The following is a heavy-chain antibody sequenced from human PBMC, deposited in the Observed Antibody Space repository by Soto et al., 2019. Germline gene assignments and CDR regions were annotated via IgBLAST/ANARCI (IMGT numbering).Heavy chain of an antibody. Sequence: PSETLSLTCNVSDDSLSTYYWSWIRQPAGKGLEWIGRIYASGSTNYNPSLKGRVSMSVDTSKKQFSLKMISVTAADTAMYYCARSAIPRGGWFRHWGQGLLVTVS. J-gene: IGHJ5*02. CDR2: IYASGST. CDR1: DDSLSTYY. V-gene: IGHV4-4*07. D-gene: IGHD2-15*01. CDR3: ARSAIPRGGWFRH.